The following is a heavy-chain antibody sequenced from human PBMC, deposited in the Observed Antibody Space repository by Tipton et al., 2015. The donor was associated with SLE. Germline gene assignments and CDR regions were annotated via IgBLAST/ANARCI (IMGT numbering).Heavy chain of an antibody. Sequence: TLSLTCAVYGESFSGYSWNWIRQPPGKGLEWIGEINHSGSTNSKPSLKSRVTISVDTSKNQFSLKLSSVTAADTAVYYCARWRGYGPSFDYWGQGTLVTVSS. J-gene: IGHJ4*02. V-gene: IGHV4-34*01. CDR3: ARWRGYGPSFDY. CDR2: INHSGST. CDR1: GESFSGYS. D-gene: IGHD5-18*01.